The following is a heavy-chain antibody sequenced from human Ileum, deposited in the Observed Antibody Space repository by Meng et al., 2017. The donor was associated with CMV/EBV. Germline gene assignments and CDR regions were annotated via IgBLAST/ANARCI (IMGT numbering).Heavy chain of an antibody. CDR2: IKEDGSEK. J-gene: IGHJ1*01. CDR1: GLSISTTW. D-gene: IGHD3-3*01. Sequence: GGSLRLSCAASGLSISTTWMNWVRQAPGKGLEWVANIKEDGSEKYYVDSVKGRFTISRDNAKNSLYLQMNSLRGEDTAVYYCARDGTIFGVWGQGMRVTVSS. CDR3: ARDGTIFGV. V-gene: IGHV3-7*01.